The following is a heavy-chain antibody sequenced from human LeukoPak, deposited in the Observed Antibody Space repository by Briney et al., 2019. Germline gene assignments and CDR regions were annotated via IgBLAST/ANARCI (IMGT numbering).Heavy chain of an antibody. D-gene: IGHD6-6*01. CDR3: ARDSGSSPRFDP. CDR2: INHSGST. J-gene: IGHJ5*02. Sequence: SETLSLTCAVYGGSFSGYYWSWIRQPPGKGLEWIGEINHSGSTNYNPSLKSRVTISVDTSKNQFSLKLTSVTAADTAVYYCARDSGSSPRFDPWGQGTLVTVSS. CDR1: GGSFSGYY. V-gene: IGHV4-34*01.